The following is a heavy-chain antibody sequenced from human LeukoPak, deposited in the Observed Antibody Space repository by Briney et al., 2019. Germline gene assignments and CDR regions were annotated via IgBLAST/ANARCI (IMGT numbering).Heavy chain of an antibody. CDR2: ISSSGSTR. Sequence: GGSLRLSCAASGFTFSDYYMSWIRHAPGKGLEWVSYISSSGSTRYYAVSVKGRFTISRDNAKNSLYLQMNSLRAEDTAVYYCARYIRRWGYFDYWGQGTLVTVSS. J-gene: IGHJ4*02. V-gene: IGHV3-11*01. CDR1: GFTFSDYY. CDR3: ARYIRRWGYFDY. D-gene: IGHD7-27*01.